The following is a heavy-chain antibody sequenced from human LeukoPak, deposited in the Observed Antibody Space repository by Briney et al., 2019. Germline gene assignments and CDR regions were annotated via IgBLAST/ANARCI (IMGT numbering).Heavy chain of an antibody. CDR1: GGSFSGYY. Sequence: PSETLSLTCAVYGGSFSGYYWSWIRQPPGKGLEWIGEINHSGSTNYSPSLKSRVTISVDTSKNQFSLKLSSVTAADTAVYYCARVLSSSGWYLGAFDIWGQGTMVTVSS. D-gene: IGHD6-19*01. CDR3: ARVLSSSGWYLGAFDI. V-gene: IGHV4-34*01. J-gene: IGHJ3*02. CDR2: INHSGST.